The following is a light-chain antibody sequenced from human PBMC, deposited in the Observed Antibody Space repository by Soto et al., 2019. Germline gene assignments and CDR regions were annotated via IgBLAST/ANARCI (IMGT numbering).Light chain of an antibody. V-gene: IGKV3-20*01. J-gene: IGKJ2*01. CDR1: QSVNNRY. Sequence: EIVLTHSPATLSLSPGERATLSCRAIQSVNNRYLAWYQQKPGQTPRLLIYGASNRAAGIPDRFSGSGSGTDFSLIISRLEPEDFAVYYCQQYGNSPPFTFGQGTKVDIK. CDR2: GAS. CDR3: QQYGNSPPFT.